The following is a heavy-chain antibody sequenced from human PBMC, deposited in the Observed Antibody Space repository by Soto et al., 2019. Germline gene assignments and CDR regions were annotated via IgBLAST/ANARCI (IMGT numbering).Heavy chain of an antibody. CDR2: IYYSGST. CDR3: ARVYNSVWYPIDY. V-gene: IGHV4-39*01. Sequence: PSETLSLTCTVSGGSISSGGFYCSWIRQHPGKGLEWIGYIYYSGSTYYNPSLKSRVTISVDTSKNQFSLKLSSVTAADTAVYYCARVYNSVWYPIDYWGLGTLVTVSS. CDR1: GGSISSGGFY. J-gene: IGHJ4*02. D-gene: IGHD6-19*01.